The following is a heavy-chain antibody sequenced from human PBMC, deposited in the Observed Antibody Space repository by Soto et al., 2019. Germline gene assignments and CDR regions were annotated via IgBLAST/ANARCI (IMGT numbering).Heavy chain of an antibody. Sequence: GGSLRLSCAASGFTFSSYAMHWVRQAPGKGLEYVSAISSNGGSTYYANSVKGRFTISRDNSKNTLYLQMGSLRAEDMAVYYCARDRWNPPKYYFDYWGQGTLVTVSS. CDR1: GFTFSSYA. CDR3: ARDRWNPPKYYFDY. J-gene: IGHJ4*02. CDR2: ISSNGGST. D-gene: IGHD1-1*01. V-gene: IGHV3-64*01.